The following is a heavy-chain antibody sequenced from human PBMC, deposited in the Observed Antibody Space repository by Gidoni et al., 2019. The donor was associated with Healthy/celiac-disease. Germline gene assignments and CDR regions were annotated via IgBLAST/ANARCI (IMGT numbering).Heavy chain of an antibody. CDR1: GGSISSSSYY. V-gene: IGHV4-39*01. D-gene: IGHD3-3*01. J-gene: IGHJ4*02. CDR3: ARRTYYDFWSGSETHYFDY. Sequence: QLQLQESGPGLVKPSETLSLTCTVSGGSISSSSYYWGWIRQPPGKGLEWIGSIYYSGSTYYNPSLKSRVTISVDTSKNQFSLKLSSVTAADTAVYYCARRTYYDFWSGSETHYFDYWGQGTLVTVSS. CDR2: IYYSGST.